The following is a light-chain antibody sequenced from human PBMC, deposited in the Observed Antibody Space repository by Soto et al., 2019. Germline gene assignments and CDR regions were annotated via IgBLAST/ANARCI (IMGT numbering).Light chain of an antibody. J-gene: IGLJ1*01. CDR3: SSYAGNYIYV. V-gene: IGLV1-44*01. CDR2: SNN. Sequence: QSVLTQPPSASGTPGQRVTISCSGSSSNIGSNTVNWYQQLPGTAPKLLIYSNNQRPSGVPDRFSGSKSGTSASLAISGLQSEDEADYYCSSYAGNYIYVFATGTKVTVL. CDR1: SSNIGSNT.